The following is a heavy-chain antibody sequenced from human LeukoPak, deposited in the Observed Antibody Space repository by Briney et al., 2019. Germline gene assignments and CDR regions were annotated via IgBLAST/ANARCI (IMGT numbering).Heavy chain of an antibody. CDR3: ASDCSGGSCYSGVDY. CDR1: GGSISSGGYY. D-gene: IGHD2-15*01. CDR2: IYYSGST. V-gene: IGHV4-31*03. Sequence: SETLSLTCTVSGGSISSGGYYWSWIRQHPGKGLEWIGYIYYSGSTYYNPSLKSRVTISVDTSKNQFSLKLSSVTAADTAVYYCASDCSGGSCYSGVDYWGQGTLVTVSS. J-gene: IGHJ4*02.